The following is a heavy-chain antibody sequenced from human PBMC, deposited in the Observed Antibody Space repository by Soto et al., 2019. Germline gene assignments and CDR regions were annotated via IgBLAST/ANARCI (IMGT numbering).Heavy chain of an antibody. CDR1: GGSFSGYY. V-gene: IGHV4-34*01. CDR2: INHSGIT. CDR3: AVDGARIGY. Sequence: QVQLQQWGAGLLKPSETLSLTCAVYGGSFSGYYCNWIRQPPGKGLEWIGEINHSGITNYNPSLNSRVTISLDTSKSQFSLKLSSVTAADTAVYYCAVDGARIGYWGPGTLVTVSS. J-gene: IGHJ4*02. D-gene: IGHD2-15*01.